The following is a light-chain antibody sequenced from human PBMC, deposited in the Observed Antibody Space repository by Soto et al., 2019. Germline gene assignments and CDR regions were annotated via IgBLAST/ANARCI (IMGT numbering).Light chain of an antibody. CDR3: QKYNGTPRT. Sequence: DIQVTQSPSSLSASVGDRVTITCRASQDISGHLAWYQQKPGKVPKLLIYEASTLQSRVPSRFSASGSGTDFTLTIGNLQPEDVATDYCQKYNGTPRTFVQGNKVERK. V-gene: IGKV1-27*01. J-gene: IGKJ1*01. CDR1: QDISGH. CDR2: EAS.